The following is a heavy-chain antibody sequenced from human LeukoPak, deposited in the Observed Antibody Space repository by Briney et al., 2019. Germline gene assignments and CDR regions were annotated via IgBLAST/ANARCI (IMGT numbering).Heavy chain of an antibody. Sequence: GGSLLLSCAASGFTFSSYSMNWVRQAPGKGLEWVSSISSSSSYIYYADSVKGRFTISRDNAKNSLFLRMNSLRAEDTAVYYCARVPRPRGGDTPPDAFDIWGQGTMVTVSS. CDR1: GFTFSSYS. D-gene: IGHD6-25*01. CDR2: ISSSSSYI. J-gene: IGHJ3*02. CDR3: ARVPRPRGGDTPPDAFDI. V-gene: IGHV3-21*01.